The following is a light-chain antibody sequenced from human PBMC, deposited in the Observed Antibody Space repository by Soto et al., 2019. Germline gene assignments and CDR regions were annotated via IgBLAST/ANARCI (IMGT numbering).Light chain of an antibody. Sequence: EIVLTQSPGSLSLSPGERATLSCRASQSVSSTFFAWYQQRPGQAPRLLMYGASSRATGIPERFSGSGSGTDFTLTISRLEPDDFAVYYCQQFDSSVTFGQGTKAEIK. CDR3: QQFDSSVT. J-gene: IGKJ1*01. V-gene: IGKV3-20*01. CDR2: GAS. CDR1: QSVSSTF.